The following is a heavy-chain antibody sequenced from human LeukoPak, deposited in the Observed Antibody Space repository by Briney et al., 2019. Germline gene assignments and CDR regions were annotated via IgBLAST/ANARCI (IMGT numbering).Heavy chain of an antibody. J-gene: IGHJ3*02. Sequence: ASVKVSCKASVYPFSNYYVHWVRQAPGQGLEWMGIMNPGVGSTIYAQKFQGRVTMTRDTSSSTVFMELSSLNSDDIAVYFCAKDGGSTGWPYDAFDMWGQGTLVTVSS. CDR1: VYPFSNYY. V-gene: IGHV1-46*01. D-gene: IGHD6-19*01. CDR3: AKDGGSTGWPYDAFDM. CDR2: MNPGVGST.